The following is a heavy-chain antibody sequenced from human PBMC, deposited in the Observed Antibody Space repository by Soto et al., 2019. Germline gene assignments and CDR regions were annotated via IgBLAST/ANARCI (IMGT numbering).Heavy chain of an antibody. D-gene: IGHD3-3*01. J-gene: IGHJ5*02. V-gene: IGHV1-69*01. CDR1: GGTFSSYA. CDR3: ARGRHYYDFWSGYYGGFDP. Sequence: QVQLVQSGAEVKKPGSSVKVSCKASGGTFSSYAISWVRQAPGQGLEWMGGIIPIFGTANYAQKFQGRVTITADESTSTAYMELSRLRSEDTAVYYCARGRHYYDFWSGYYGGFDPWGQGTLVTVSS. CDR2: IIPIFGTA.